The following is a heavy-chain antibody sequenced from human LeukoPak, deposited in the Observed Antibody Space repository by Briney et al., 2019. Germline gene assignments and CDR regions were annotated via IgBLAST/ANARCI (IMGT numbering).Heavy chain of an antibody. J-gene: IGHJ4*02. CDR3: VLHFDY. V-gene: IGHV3-74*01. D-gene: IGHD2-15*01. CDR2: IKGDGSST. Sequence: GGSLRLSCAASGFTFSSYWMHWVRQAPGKGLVWVSRIKGDGSSTSYADSVKGRFTISRDNAKNTLYLQMNSLRAEDTAVHYCVLHFDYWGQGTRVTVSS. CDR1: GFTFSSYW.